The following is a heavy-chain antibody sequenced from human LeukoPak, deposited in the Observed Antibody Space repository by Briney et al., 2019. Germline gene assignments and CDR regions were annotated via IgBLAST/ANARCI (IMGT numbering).Heavy chain of an antibody. V-gene: IGHV3-23*01. Sequence: GGSLRLSCAASGFTFSNYAMSWVRQAPGKGLECVSGISGSGGSTYYADSVKGRFTISRDNSKNTLYLQMNSLRAEDTAIYYCAKGCGGSCDSEFDYWGQGTLVTVSS. CDR2: ISGSGGST. J-gene: IGHJ4*02. CDR1: GFTFSNYA. D-gene: IGHD2-15*01. CDR3: AKGCGGSCDSEFDY.